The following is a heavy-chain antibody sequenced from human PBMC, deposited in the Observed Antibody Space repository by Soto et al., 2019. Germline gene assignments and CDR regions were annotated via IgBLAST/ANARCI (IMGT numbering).Heavy chain of an antibody. CDR3: AKDRPCRFAGSYYTSVDY. CDR2: ISGGGSTT. V-gene: IGHV3-23*01. J-gene: IGHJ4*02. CDR1: GFTFSSYA. D-gene: IGHD3-10*01. Sequence: GGSLRLSCAASGFTFSSYAMNWVRQAPGKGLEWVSAISGGGSTTYHADSVKGRFTISRDNSKNTLYLQMNSLRAEDTAVYYCAKDRPCRFAGSYYTSVDYWGQGTPVTDSS.